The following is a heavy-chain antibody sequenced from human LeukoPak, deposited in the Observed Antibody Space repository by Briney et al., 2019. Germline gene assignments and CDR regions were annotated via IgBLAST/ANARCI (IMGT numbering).Heavy chain of an antibody. D-gene: IGHD4-17*01. CDR1: GDSISRGGDY. CDR2: ISGSGST. V-gene: IGHV4-31*03. Sequence: SETLSLTCSVSGDSISRGGDYWTWIRQHPEKGLEWIGYISGSGSTYYSPSLRSRVTVSADTSKNQFSLKLTSVTAADTAVFYCARGGRYGDYVYDYWGQGTLVTVSS. J-gene: IGHJ4*02. CDR3: ARGGRYGDYVYDY.